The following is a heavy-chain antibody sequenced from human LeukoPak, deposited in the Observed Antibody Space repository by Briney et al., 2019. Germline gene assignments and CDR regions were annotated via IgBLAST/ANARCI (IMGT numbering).Heavy chain of an antibody. CDR2: INPNSGGT. J-gene: IGHJ3*02. CDR1: GYTFTGYY. CDR3: ARQSSWLRNRAFDI. V-gene: IGHV1-2*02. Sequence: ASVKVSCKASGYTFTGYYMHWVRQAPGQGLEWMGWINPNSGGTNYAQKFQGRVTMTRDTSISTAYMELSRLRSDDTAVYYCARQSSWLRNRAFDIWGQGTMVTVSS. D-gene: IGHD6-13*01.